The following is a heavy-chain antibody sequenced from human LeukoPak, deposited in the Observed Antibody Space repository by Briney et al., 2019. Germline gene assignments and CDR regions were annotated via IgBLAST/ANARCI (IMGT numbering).Heavy chain of an antibody. CDR3: AKRNLGNIDY. D-gene: IGHD2/OR15-2a*01. V-gene: IGHV3-30*18. CDR1: GFTFSNYG. CDR2: ISYDGSK. Sequence: GGSLRLSCAASGFTFSNYGMHWVRQAPGKGLEWLAVISYDGSKYYADSVKGRFTISRDNSKNTLYLQMNSLRAEDTAVYYCAKRNLGNIDYWGQGTLVTVSS. J-gene: IGHJ4*02.